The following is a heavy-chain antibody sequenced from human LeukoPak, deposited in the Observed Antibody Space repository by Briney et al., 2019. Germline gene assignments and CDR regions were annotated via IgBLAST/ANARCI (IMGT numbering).Heavy chain of an antibody. CDR3: AKVVRGVLLTGAFDI. Sequence: PGGSLRLSCAASGFTFSSYAMSWVRQAPGKGLEWVSAISGSGGSTYYADSVKGRFTISRDNSRNTLYLQMNSLRAEDTAVYYCAKVVRGVLLTGAFDIWGQGTMVTVSS. J-gene: IGHJ3*02. D-gene: IGHD3-10*01. CDR2: ISGSGGST. V-gene: IGHV3-23*01. CDR1: GFTFSSYA.